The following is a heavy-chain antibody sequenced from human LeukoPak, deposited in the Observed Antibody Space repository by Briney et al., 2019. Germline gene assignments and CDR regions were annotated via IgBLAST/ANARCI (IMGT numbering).Heavy chain of an antibody. V-gene: IGHV4-34*01. Sequence: SETLSLTCAVYGGSFSHHWSWIRQPPGTGLEWVGEISLSGGTNYNPSLKSRVTVSVDTSKNQFSLKLTSATAADTAVYYCARGGGDCSGSSCYIDAWGQGTLVTVSS. J-gene: IGHJ5*02. CDR3: ARGGGDCSGSSCYIDA. CDR2: ISLSGGT. CDR1: GGSFSHH. D-gene: IGHD2-15*01.